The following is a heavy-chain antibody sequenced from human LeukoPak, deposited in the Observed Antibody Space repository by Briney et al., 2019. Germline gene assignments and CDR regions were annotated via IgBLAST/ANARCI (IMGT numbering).Heavy chain of an antibody. V-gene: IGHV3-48*02. CDR1: GFTVSSYS. CDR3: ARDGPYSGSYFTDFDY. D-gene: IGHD1-26*01. Sequence: GGSLRLSCVASGFTVSSYSMSWVRQAPGKGLEWVSYISSSSSTIYYADSVKGRFSVSRDNAKNSLYLQLNSLRDEDTAVYYCARDGPYSGSYFTDFDYWGQGTLVTVSS. CDR2: ISSSSSTI. J-gene: IGHJ4*02.